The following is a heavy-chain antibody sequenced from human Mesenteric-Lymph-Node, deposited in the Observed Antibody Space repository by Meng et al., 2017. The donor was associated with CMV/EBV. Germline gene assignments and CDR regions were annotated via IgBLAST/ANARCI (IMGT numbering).Heavy chain of an antibody. CDR3: VRDLTGDCSSTPCSLL. Sequence: ASVKVSCKASGYTFTGYYMHWVRQAPGQGLEWMGWINPNSGDTNYAQNFQGRVSLTRDTSISTAYMELSRLRSDDTAVYYCVRDLTGDCSSTPCSLLWGQGTLVTVSS. D-gene: IGHD2-2*01. CDR2: INPNSGDT. J-gene: IGHJ4*02. V-gene: IGHV1-2*02. CDR1: GYTFTGYY.